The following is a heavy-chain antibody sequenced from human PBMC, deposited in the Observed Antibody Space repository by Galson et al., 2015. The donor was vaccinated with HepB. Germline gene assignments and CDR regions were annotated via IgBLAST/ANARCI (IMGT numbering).Heavy chain of an antibody. CDR3: ARDGGRSSAFDV. V-gene: IGHV3-33*01. J-gene: IGHJ3*01. D-gene: IGHD2-15*01. CDR2: IWKDGSNE. CDR1: GFPFSNYG. Sequence: SLRLSCAASGFPFSNYGMHWVRQAPGKGLEWVAVIWKDGSNEYYGDSVKGRFTISRDNSMNTLFLQMNSLRSDDTAVYYCARDGGRSSAFDVWAKGQWSPSRQ.